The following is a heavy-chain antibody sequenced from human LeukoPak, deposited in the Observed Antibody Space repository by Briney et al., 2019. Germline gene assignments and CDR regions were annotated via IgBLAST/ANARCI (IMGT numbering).Heavy chain of an antibody. D-gene: IGHD6-13*01. CDR2: IYYSGST. CDR1: GGSISSSSYY. V-gene: IGHV4-39*07. J-gene: IGHJ4*02. Sequence: PSETLSLTCTVSGGSISSSSYYWGWIRQPPGKGLEWIGSIYYSGSTYYNPSLKSRVTISVDTSKNQFSLKLSSVTAADTAVYYCARESVAAAGSPLFDYWGQGTLVTVSS. CDR3: ARESVAAAGSPLFDY.